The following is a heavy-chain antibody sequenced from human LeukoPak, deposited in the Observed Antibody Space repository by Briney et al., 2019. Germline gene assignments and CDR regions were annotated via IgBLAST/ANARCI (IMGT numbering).Heavy chain of an antibody. CDR3: ARSGHFDY. CDR2: IRSGSNTI. V-gene: IGHV3-48*01. Sequence: GGSLRLSCAASGFTFSSYWMSWVRQAPGKGLEWVSYIRSGSNTIFYADSVKGRFTISRDNAKNSLYLQMNSLRAEDTAVYYCARSGHFDYWGQGTLVTVSS. J-gene: IGHJ4*02. CDR1: GFTFSSYW.